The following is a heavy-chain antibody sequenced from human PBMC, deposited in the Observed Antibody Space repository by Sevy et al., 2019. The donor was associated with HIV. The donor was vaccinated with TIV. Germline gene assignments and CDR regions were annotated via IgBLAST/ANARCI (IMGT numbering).Heavy chain of an antibody. D-gene: IGHD1-26*01. CDR2: IKSKTDGGTT. CDR3: TTEGWELLDYFDY. Sequence: GGSLRLSCAASGFTFSNAWMSWVRQAPGKGLEWVGRIKSKTDGGTTDYAAPVKGRFTISRDDSKNTLYLQMNSLKTGETAVYYCTTEGWELLDYFDYWGQGTLVTVSS. V-gene: IGHV3-15*01. J-gene: IGHJ4*02. CDR1: GFTFSNAW.